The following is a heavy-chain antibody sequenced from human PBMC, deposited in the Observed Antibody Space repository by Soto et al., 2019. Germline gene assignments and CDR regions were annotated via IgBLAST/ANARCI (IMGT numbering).Heavy chain of an antibody. V-gene: IGHV4-34*01. J-gene: IGHJ3*02. CDR1: GGSFSGYY. D-gene: IGHD2-2*01. Sequence: PSETLSLTCAVYGGSFSGYYWSWIRQPPGKGLEWIGEINHSGSTNYNPSLKSRVTISVDTSKNQFSLKLSSVTAADTAVYYCARVDVVVPAARHDAFDIWGQGTMVTVSS. CDR3: ARVDVVVPAARHDAFDI. CDR2: INHSGST.